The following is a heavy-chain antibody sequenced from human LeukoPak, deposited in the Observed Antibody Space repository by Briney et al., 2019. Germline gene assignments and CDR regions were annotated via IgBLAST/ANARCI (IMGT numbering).Heavy chain of an antibody. CDR2: IIPIFGTA. CDR1: GYTFTSYG. J-gene: IGHJ4*02. D-gene: IGHD7-27*01. CDR3: ARGPNWGLDY. Sequence: SVKVSCKASGYTFTSYGISWVRQAPGQGLEWMGRIIPIFGTANYAQKFQGRVTITTDESTSTAYMELSRLSSDDAAVYYCARGPNWGLDYWGQGTLVTISS. V-gene: IGHV1-69*05.